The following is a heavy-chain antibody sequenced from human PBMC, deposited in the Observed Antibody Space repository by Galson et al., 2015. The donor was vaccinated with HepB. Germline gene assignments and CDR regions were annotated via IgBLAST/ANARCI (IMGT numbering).Heavy chain of an antibody. V-gene: IGHV1-3*01. CDR3: ARDIGGDYYGSGSYYNDY. CDR1: GYTFTSYA. Sequence: SVKVSCKASGYTFTSYAMHWVRQAPGQRLEWMGWINAGNGNTKYSQKFQGRVTITRDTSASTAYMELSSLRSEDTAVYYCARDIGGDYYGSGSYYNDYWGQGTLVTVSS. CDR2: INAGNGNT. J-gene: IGHJ4*02. D-gene: IGHD3-10*01.